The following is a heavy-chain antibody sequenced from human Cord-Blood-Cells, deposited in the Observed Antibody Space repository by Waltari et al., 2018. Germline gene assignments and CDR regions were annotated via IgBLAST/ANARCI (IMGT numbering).Heavy chain of an antibody. CDR1: GGSFRGYY. Sequence: QVQLQQWGAGLLKPSETLSLTCAVSGGSFRGYYWIWIRQPPGKGLEWIGEINHSGSTNYNPSLKSRVTISVDTSKNQFSLKLSSVTAADTAVYYCARGRPQWYFDLWGRGTLVTVSS. CDR2: INHSGST. V-gene: IGHV4-34*01. J-gene: IGHJ2*01. CDR3: ARGRPQWYFDL.